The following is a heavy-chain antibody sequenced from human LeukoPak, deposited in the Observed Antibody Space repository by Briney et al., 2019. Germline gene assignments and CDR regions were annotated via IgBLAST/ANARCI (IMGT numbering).Heavy chain of an antibody. CDR1: GFTLTTYW. Sequence: GGSLRLSCAASGFTLTTYWMHWVRQAPGKGLVWVSRINSDGKITTYADSVKGRLTISGDYAKNTLYLQMNSLRAVDTAVYYCARDSGHDAFDIWGQGTTVTVSS. CDR3: ARDSGHDAFDI. V-gene: IGHV3-74*01. J-gene: IGHJ3*02. CDR2: INSDGKIT.